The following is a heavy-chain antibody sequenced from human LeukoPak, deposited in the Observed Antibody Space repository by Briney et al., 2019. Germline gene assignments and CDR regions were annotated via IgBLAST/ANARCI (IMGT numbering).Heavy chain of an antibody. CDR3: ARVAWGHDDFDI. CDR1: GFTFSSYS. J-gene: IGHJ3*02. D-gene: IGHD1-26*01. CDR2: ISNSSSYI. V-gene: IGHV3-21*01. Sequence: PGGSLRLSCAASGFTFSSYSMNWVRQAPGKGLEWVASISNSSSYIYYADSEKGRFTISRENAKNSLYLPMNSLRVEDTAVYYCARVAWGHDDFDIWGKGTMVTVSS.